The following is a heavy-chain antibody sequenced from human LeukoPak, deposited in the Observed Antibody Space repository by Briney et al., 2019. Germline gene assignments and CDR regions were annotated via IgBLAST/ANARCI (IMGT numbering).Heavy chain of an antibody. CDR1: GFTFSSYT. D-gene: IGHD6-19*01. CDR3: AKDQQGQWLLPFDY. V-gene: IGHV3-23*01. Sequence: PGGSLRLSCAASGFTFSSYTMSWVGQAPGKGLEWVSAISGSGGSTYYADSVKGRFTISRDNSKNTLYLQMNSLSAEDTAVYYCAKDQQGQWLLPFDYWGQGPLVTVSS. J-gene: IGHJ4*02. CDR2: ISGSGGST.